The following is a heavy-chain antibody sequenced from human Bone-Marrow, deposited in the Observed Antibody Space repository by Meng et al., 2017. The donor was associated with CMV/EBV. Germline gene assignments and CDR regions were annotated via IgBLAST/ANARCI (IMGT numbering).Heavy chain of an antibody. J-gene: IGHJ4*02. CDR1: GFTFTSYW. V-gene: IGHV3-7*01. D-gene: IGHD1-20*01. CDR3: VRGRITNHY. Sequence: GGSLRLSCAGTGFTFTSYWMTWVRQAPGKGLEWVASIEEDGSEKYYVDSVKGRFTISRDNPNNSLYLQMNSLRAEDTALYYCVRGRITNHYWGQGTLVTASS. CDR2: IEEDGSEK.